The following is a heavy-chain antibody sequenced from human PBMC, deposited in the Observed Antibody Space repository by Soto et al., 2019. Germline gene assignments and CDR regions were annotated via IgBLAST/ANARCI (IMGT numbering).Heavy chain of an antibody. D-gene: IGHD3-10*02. CDR2: IIPIFGTA. J-gene: IGHJ5*02. CDR1: GGTFSSYA. CDR3: ASRITMLFVHYNWFDL. Sequence: QVQLVQSGAEVKKPGSSVRVSCKASGGTFSSYAISWVRQAPGQGLEWMGGIIPIFGTANYAQKFQGRVTITADESTSTAYMELSSLRSEDTAVYYCASRITMLFVHYNWFDLWGQGTLVTVSS. V-gene: IGHV1-69*12.